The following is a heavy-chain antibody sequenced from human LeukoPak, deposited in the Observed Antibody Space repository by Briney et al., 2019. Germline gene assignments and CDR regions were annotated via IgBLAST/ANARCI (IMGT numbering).Heavy chain of an antibody. CDR1: GGSISSYY. J-gene: IGHJ6*03. V-gene: IGHV4-59*08. CDR2: IYYSGST. D-gene: IGHD3-10*01. Sequence: SETLSLTCTVSGGSISSYYWSWIRQPPGKGLEWIGYIYYSGSTNYNPSLKSRVTISVDTSKNQFSLKLSSVTAADTAVYYCARTPRMVRGVISLGSYYYYMDVWGKGTTVTVSS. CDR3: ARTPRMVRGVISLGSYYYYMDV.